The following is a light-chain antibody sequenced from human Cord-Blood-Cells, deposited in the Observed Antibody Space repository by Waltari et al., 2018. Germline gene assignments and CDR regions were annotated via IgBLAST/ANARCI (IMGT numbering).Light chain of an antibody. CDR2: EDS. CDR1: VLGETY. J-gene: IGLJ3*02. V-gene: IGLV3-22*01. CDR3: LSGDEDNRV. Sequence: YDLPPLPSMSTSPGQTARSPCSGDVLGETYADWYQQKPGQAPELVIYEDSERYPGIPERFSGSTSGNTTTVTISRVLTEDEADYYCLSGDEDNRVFGGGTKLTVL.